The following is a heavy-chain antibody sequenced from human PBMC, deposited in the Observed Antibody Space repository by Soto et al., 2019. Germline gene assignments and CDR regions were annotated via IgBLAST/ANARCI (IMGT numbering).Heavy chain of an antibody. J-gene: IGHJ4*02. V-gene: IGHV1-2*04. CDR2: INPNSGGT. CDR3: ARWSHYDYGDSEYYFDY. CDR1: GYTFTGYY. Sequence: QVQLVQSGAEVKKPGASVKVSCKASGYTFTGYYMHWVRQAPGQGLEWMGWINPNSGGTNYAQKFQGWVTMTRDTSISTAYMELSRLRSDDTAVYYGARWSHYDYGDSEYYFDYWGQGTLVTVSS. D-gene: IGHD4-17*01.